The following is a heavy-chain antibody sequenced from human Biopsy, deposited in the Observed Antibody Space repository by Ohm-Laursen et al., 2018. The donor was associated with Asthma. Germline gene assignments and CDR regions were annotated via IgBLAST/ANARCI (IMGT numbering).Heavy chain of an antibody. V-gene: IGHV1-69*04. CDR1: GGTFSNFA. D-gene: IGHD3-22*01. J-gene: IGHJ4*02. CDR2: ILTKFDIT. Sequence: SVKVSCKAPGGTFSNFAISWVRQAPGQGLEWLGTILTKFDITSYAEKFQGRVTITADKSTSTTYMELSRLRSEDTAVYYCARGDSSNWSHYYFDYWGQGTLVTVSS. CDR3: ARGDSSNWSHYYFDY.